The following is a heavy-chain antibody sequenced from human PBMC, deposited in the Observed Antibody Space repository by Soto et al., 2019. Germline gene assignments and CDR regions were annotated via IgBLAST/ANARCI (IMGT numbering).Heavy chain of an antibody. CDR3: AAQSPDGFMTLYYFDY. Sequence: TSETLSLTCTVSGGSISSYYWSWIRQPPGKGLEWIGYIYYSGSTNYNPSLKSRVTISVDTSKDQFSLKLSSVTAADTAVYYCAAQSPDGFMTLYYFDYWGRGTLVTVSS. D-gene: IGHD3-10*01. V-gene: IGHV4-59*01. CDR2: IYYSGST. J-gene: IGHJ4*02. CDR1: GGSISSYY.